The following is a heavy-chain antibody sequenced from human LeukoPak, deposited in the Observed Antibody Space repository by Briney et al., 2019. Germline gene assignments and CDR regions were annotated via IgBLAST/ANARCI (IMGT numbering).Heavy chain of an antibody. CDR2: ISGSGGST. J-gene: IGHJ5*02. D-gene: IGHD2-2*01. CDR1: GFTFSSYA. V-gene: IGHV3-23*01. CDR3: AREQGYCSSTSCFLVRWFDP. Sequence: GGSLRLSCAASGFTFSSYAMSWVRQAPGKGLEWVSAISGSGGSTYYADSVKGRFTISRDNSKNTLYLQMNSLRAEDTAVYYCAREQGYCSSTSCFLVRWFDPWGQGTLVTVSS.